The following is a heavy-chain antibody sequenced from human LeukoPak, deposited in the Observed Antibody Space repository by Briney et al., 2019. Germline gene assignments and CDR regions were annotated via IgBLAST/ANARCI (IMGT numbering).Heavy chain of an antibody. Sequence: SETLSLTCTVSGGSISSSSYYWGWIRQPPGKGLEWIGSIYYSGSTYYNPSLKSRVTISVDTSKNQFSLKLSSVTAADTAVYYCARVEMATGGFDYWGQGTLVTVSS. CDR3: ARVEMATGGFDY. V-gene: IGHV4-39*01. J-gene: IGHJ4*02. CDR1: GGSISSSSYY. D-gene: IGHD5-24*01. CDR2: IYYSGST.